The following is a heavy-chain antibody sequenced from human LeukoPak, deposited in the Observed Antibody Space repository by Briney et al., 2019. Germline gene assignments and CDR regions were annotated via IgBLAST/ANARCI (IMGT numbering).Heavy chain of an antibody. CDR1: GFTFSSYA. V-gene: IGHV3-23*01. CDR3: AKDRGVEDDAFDI. Sequence: GGSLRLSCAASGFTFSSYAMSWVRQAPGKGLEWVSAISGSGGSTYYADSVKGRFTISRDNSNNTLYLQMNSLRAEDTAVYYCAKDRGVEDDAFDIWGQGTMVTVSS. D-gene: IGHD3-10*01. CDR2: ISGSGGST. J-gene: IGHJ3*02.